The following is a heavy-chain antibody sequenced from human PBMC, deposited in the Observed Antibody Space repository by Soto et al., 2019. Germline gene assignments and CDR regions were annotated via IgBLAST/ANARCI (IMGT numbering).Heavy chain of an antibody. CDR2: IERDDDDK. CDR3: AHRLAGYSYGPGWFAP. CDR1: GFSLTSPGMC. J-gene: IGHJ5*02. Sequence: SGPTLVNPTETLTLTCTFSGFSLTSPGMCVSWIRQPPGKALEWLALIERDDDDKYYSTSLKTRLTISKDTRKNQVVLTMANMDPADTGTYYCAHRLAGYSYGPGWFAPWGQGTLVTVSS. V-gene: IGHV2-70*12. D-gene: IGHD5-18*01.